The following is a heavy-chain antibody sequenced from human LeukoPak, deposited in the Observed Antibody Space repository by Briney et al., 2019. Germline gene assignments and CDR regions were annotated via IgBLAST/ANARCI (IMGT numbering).Heavy chain of an antibody. V-gene: IGHV3-21*01. CDR3: ARDQGADAFDI. CDR2: ISSSSSYI. J-gene: IGHJ3*02. CDR1: GFTFSNYN. Sequence: PGGSLRLSCAASGFTFSNYNMNWVRQAPGKGLEWVSSISSSSSYIYYADSVKGRFTISRDNAKNSLYLQMNSLRAEDTAVYYCARDQGADAFDIWGQGTMVTVSS. D-gene: IGHD3-16*01.